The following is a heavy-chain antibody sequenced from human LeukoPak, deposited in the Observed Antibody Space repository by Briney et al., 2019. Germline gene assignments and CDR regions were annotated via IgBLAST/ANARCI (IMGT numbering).Heavy chain of an antibody. J-gene: IGHJ4*02. CDR1: GGSISSSSYY. Sequence: SETLSLTCTVSGGSISSSSYYWGWIRQPPGKGLEWIGSIYYSGSTYYNPSLKSRVTISVDTSKNQFSLKLSSVTAADTAVYYCARANPLIAALYYFDYWGQGTLVTVSS. CDR2: IYYSGST. CDR3: ARANPLIAALYYFDY. D-gene: IGHD6-13*01. V-gene: IGHV4-39*07.